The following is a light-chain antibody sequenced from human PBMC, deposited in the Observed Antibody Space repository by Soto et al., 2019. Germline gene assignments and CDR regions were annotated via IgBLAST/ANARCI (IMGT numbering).Light chain of an antibody. CDR1: QTISSW. Sequence: DIQMTESPSTLSGSVGDRVTITCRACQTISSWLAWYQQKPGKAPKLLIYKASTLKSGVPSRFSGSGSGTEFTLTISSLQPDDFATYYCQHYNSYSEAVGQGTMVDIK. CDR2: KAS. J-gene: IGKJ1*01. CDR3: QHYNSYSEA. V-gene: IGKV1-5*03.